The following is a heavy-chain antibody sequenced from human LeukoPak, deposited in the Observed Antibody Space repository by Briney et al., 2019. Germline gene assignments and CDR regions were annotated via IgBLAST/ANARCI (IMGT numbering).Heavy chain of an antibody. V-gene: IGHV1-46*01. Sequence: ASVKVSCKASGYTFTSYGISWVRQAPGQGLEWMGIINPSGGSTSYAQKFQGRVTMTRDTSTSTVYMELSSLRSEDTAVYYCARVFYGDYGNNWFDPWGQGTLVTVSS. CDR2: INPSGGST. CDR1: GYTFTSYG. J-gene: IGHJ5*02. D-gene: IGHD4-17*01. CDR3: ARVFYGDYGNNWFDP.